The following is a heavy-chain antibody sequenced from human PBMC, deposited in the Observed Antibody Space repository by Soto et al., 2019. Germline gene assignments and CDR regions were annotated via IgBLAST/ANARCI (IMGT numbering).Heavy chain of an antibody. CDR1: GYTVASYG. Sequence: ASVKVSCKASGYTVASYGISWVRQAPGQGLEWMGWISAYNGNTNYAQKLQGRVTMTTDTSKSTDYMELRTLRSDDTDVYYCARDRHYDILPGYYDYWRQGTLVTVSS. V-gene: IGHV1-18*01. J-gene: IGHJ4*02. D-gene: IGHD3-9*01. CDR3: ARDRHYDILPGYYDY. CDR2: ISAYNGNT.